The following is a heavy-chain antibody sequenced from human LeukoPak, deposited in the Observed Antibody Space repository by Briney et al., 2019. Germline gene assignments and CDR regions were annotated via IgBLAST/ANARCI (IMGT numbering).Heavy chain of an antibody. J-gene: IGHJ6*02. V-gene: IGHV4-34*01. CDR2: IDHRGST. D-gene: IGHD2-15*01. CDR3: ARGYCSGGSCFNYYYYGMDV. Sequence: SETLSLICAVYGGSFSGYYWSWIRQPPGKGLEWIGEIDHRGSTNYNPFLKSRVTISVDTSKNQFSLKLSSVTAADTAVYYCARGYCSGGSCFNYYYYGMDVWGQGTTVTVSS. CDR1: GGSFSGYY.